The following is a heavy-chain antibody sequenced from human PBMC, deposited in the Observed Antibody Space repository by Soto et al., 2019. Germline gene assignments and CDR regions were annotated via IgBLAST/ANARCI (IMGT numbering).Heavy chain of an antibody. Sequence: QVQLQESGPGLVKPSGTLSLTCAVSSGSISSSNWWSWVRQPPGKGLEWMGEIYHSGSTNYNPSLKSRVTISVDKSKTEVSQRLSSVTSANTAVHYCASSQDTHYRNGSKFYYWGKGTLDTVS. CDR3: ASSQDTHYRNGSKFYY. J-gene: IGHJ4*02. D-gene: IGHD2-2*03. CDR1: SGSISSSNW. V-gene: IGHV4-4*02. CDR2: IYHSGST.